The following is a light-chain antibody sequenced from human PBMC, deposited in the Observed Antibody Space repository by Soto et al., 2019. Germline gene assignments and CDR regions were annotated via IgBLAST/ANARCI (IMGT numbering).Light chain of an antibody. V-gene: IGKV1-39*01. J-gene: IGKJ1*01. CDR3: QQTLSVPRT. Sequence: DIQLTQSPSSLSASVVDRVTITCRVSQNIRTYLTWYQQKPGKGPTVLIYAASTLQRGVPSRFSGSTTGTDFTLTITGLQPEDSATYYCQQTLSVPRTFGLGTKVDI. CDR2: AAS. CDR1: QNIRTY.